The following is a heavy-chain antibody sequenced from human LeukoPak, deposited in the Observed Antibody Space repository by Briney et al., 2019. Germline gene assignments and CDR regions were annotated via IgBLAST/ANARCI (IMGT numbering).Heavy chain of an antibody. D-gene: IGHD6-19*01. Sequence: ASVKVSCKASGYTFPSYYMHWVRQAPGQGLEWMGIINLIGGSTRYAQKFQGRVTMTRDTSTSTVYMELSSLRSEDTAVYYCARESDIAVAGTGFDYWGQGTLVTVSS. J-gene: IGHJ4*02. CDR1: GYTFPSYY. V-gene: IGHV1-46*01. CDR2: INLIGGST. CDR3: ARESDIAVAGTGFDY.